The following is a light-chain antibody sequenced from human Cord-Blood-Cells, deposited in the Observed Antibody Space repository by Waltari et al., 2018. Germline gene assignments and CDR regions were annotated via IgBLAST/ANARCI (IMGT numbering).Light chain of an antibody. V-gene: IGKV1-5*03. CDR3: QQDNSALT. Sequence: DIQMTQSPSTLSASVGDRVTITCRASQSISSWLSVYQQEPGKAPKPLIYKASSLESGVPSRCSGIGSGTEFTLTISSLQPDDFATYYCQQDNSALTFGGGTKVEIK. J-gene: IGKJ4*01. CDR1: QSISSW. CDR2: KAS.